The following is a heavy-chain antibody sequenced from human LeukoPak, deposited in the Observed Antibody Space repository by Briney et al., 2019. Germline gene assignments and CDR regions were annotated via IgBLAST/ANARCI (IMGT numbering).Heavy chain of an antibody. J-gene: IGHJ4*02. Sequence: GRSLRLSCVASGFTFSSCGMHWVRQAPGKGLEWVAVAWYGGSSEYSSDSVKDRFTISRDNSKNTLYLQMDSLRAEDTAVYYCARGHFDFPDFWGQGTLVTVSS. CDR2: AWYGGSSE. D-gene: IGHD3-3*01. CDR1: GFTFSSCG. V-gene: IGHV3-33*08. CDR3: ARGHFDFPDF.